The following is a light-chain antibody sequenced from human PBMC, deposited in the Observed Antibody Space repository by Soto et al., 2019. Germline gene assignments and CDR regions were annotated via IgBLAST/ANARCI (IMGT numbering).Light chain of an antibody. J-gene: IGKJ4*01. CDR3: QQYNLYSALS. V-gene: IGKV1-5*01. CDR1: QSIGRR. Sequence: DIPMTQSPSTLSAHEVAKISSTCRAGQSIGRRLAWYQKKPGEAPKHLMYDVSVLETGVPPRFSASASETEFTLTISGVQADDFATHYCQQYNLYSALSFGGGTKVEI. CDR2: DVS.